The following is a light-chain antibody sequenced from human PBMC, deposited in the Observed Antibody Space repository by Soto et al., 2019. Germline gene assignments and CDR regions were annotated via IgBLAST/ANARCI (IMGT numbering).Light chain of an antibody. CDR2: VAS. CDR1: QDISNH. Sequence: DIQMTQSPSSLSASVGDRVTITCQASQDISNHLNWYQQKPGKAPKLLIYVASNLDTGVPSRLSGSGSGAEFTFTISSLQPEDVATYYCQLYDNLLLTFAGGTKVDIK. J-gene: IGKJ4*01. CDR3: QLYDNLLLT. V-gene: IGKV1-33*01.